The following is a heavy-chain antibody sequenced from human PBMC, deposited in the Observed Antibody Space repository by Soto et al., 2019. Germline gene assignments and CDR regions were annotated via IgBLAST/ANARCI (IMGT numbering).Heavy chain of an antibody. CDR2: INAGSGYT. Sequence: SEKVSSRVTGYTFCDYTLKRVRQAPGHSLVWMGWINAGSGYTKYSQNFQGRVSITRDTSASPVNMELTGLTSEDTAVYYCARDTKTRGPRAKYALYIWGQGTMV. CDR3: ARDTKTRGPRAKYALYI. D-gene: IGHD2-2*01. CDR1: GYTFCDYT. J-gene: IGHJ3*02. V-gene: IGHV1-3*01.